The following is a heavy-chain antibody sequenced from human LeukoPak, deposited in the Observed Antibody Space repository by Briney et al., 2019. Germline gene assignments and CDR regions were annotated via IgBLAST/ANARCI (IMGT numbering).Heavy chain of an antibody. D-gene: IGHD6-25*01. V-gene: IGHV3-30*04. CDR1: GFTFSSYA. CDR2: ISYDGSNK. J-gene: IGHJ5*02. CDR3: ARDKIAANWFDP. Sequence: GRSLRLSCAASGFTFSSYAMHWVRQAPGKGLEWVAVISYDGSNKYYADSVKGRFTISRDNSKNTLYLQMNSLRAEDTAVYYCARDKIAANWFDPWGQGTLVTVSS.